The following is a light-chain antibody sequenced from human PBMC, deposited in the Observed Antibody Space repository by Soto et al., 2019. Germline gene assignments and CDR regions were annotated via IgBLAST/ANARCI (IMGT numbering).Light chain of an antibody. Sequence: ENVLTQSPATLSLSPGEGATLSCRASESVGSDLAWYQQKPGQPPRLLIYDVSGRATGVPARFSGSGSGTDFTLTISSLEPEDFAVYYCQQRASWPLTFGGGTKEEIK. CDR3: QQRASWPLT. CDR2: DVS. J-gene: IGKJ4*01. CDR1: ESVGSD. V-gene: IGKV3-11*01.